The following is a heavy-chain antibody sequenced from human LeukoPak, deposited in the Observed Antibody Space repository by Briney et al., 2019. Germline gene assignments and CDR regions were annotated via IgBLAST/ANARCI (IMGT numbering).Heavy chain of an antibody. V-gene: IGHV1-2*02. CDR1: GYTFTGHY. D-gene: IGHD2-21*02. CDR2: INPNSGGT. Sequence: ASVKVSCKASGYTFTGHYMHWVRQAPGQGLEWMGWINPNSGGTNYAQKFQGRVTMTRDTSISTAYMELSRLRSDDTAVYYCARVTADSYSGLGLDPWGQGTLVTVSS. CDR3: ARVTADSYSGLGLDP. J-gene: IGHJ5*02.